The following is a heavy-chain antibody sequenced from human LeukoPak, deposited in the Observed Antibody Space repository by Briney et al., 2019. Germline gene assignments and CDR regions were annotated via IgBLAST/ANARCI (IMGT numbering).Heavy chain of an antibody. Sequence: SETLSLTCAVYGGSFSGYYWSWIRQPPGKGLEWIGEINHSGSTNYNPSLKSRVTISVDTSKNQFSLKLSSVTAADTAVYYCARGTAIATIYYDFCYKKLWGKGTTVSVSS. CDR2: INHSGST. D-gene: IGHD1-26*01. CDR1: GGSFSGYY. V-gene: IGHV4-34*01. J-gene: IGHJ6*03. CDR3: ARGTAIATIYYDFCYKKL.